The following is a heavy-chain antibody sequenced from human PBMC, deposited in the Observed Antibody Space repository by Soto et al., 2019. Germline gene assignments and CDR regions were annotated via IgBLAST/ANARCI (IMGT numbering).Heavy chain of an antibody. CDR3: AIEVVPGYFDY. V-gene: IGHV3-23*01. CDR1: ELMCIEYG. Sequence: SQRPPWVVSELMCIEYGLSCVLQIPGKGQEWLSGITSNGGSSYYADSVKGRFTIFRDNSKNTLYLQMNSLKGEELAMYYCAIEVVPGYFDYWGQGTQVTVSS. D-gene: IGHD6-19*01. J-gene: IGHJ4*02. CDR2: ITSNGGSS.